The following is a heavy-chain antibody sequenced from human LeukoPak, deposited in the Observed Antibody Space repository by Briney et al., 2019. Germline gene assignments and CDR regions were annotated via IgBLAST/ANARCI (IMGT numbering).Heavy chain of an antibody. V-gene: IGHV4-4*07. CDR1: GGFISSYY. D-gene: IGHD6-13*01. CDR3: ARVNIAAAGKTFDP. J-gene: IGHJ5*02. CDR2: IYTSGST. Sequence: SETLSLTCTVSGGFISSYYWSWIQQPAGKGLEWIGRIYTSGSTNYNPSLKSRVTMSVDTSKNQFSLKLSSVTAADTAVYYCARVNIAAAGKTFDPWGQGTLVTVSS.